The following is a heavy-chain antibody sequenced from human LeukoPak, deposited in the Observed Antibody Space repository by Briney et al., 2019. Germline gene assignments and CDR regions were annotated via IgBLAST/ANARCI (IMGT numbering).Heavy chain of an antibody. J-gene: IGHJ3*02. CDR2: ISWNSGSI. V-gene: IGHV3-9*01. D-gene: IGHD3-10*01. Sequence: GRSLRLSCAASGFTFDDYAMHWVRQAPGKGLEWVSGISWNSGSIGYADSVKGRFTISRDNAKNSLYLQMNSLRAEDTALYYCAKDIGSHYYGSGKGGAFDIWGQGTMVTVSS. CDR3: AKDIGSHYYGSGKGGAFDI. CDR1: GFTFDDYA.